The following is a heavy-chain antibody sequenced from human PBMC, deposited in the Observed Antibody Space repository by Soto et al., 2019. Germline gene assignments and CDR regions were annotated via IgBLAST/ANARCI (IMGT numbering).Heavy chain of an antibody. CDR2: IWYDGSNK. J-gene: IGHJ4*02. Sequence: GGSLRLSCAASGFTFSSYGMHWVRQAPGKGLEWVAVIWYDGSNKYYADSVKGRFTISRDNSKNTLYLQMNSLRAEDTAVYYCARDQSGVSPQYYFDDWGQGTLVTVSS. V-gene: IGHV3-33*01. CDR1: GFTFSSYG. D-gene: IGHD3-10*01. CDR3: ARDQSGVSPQYYFDD.